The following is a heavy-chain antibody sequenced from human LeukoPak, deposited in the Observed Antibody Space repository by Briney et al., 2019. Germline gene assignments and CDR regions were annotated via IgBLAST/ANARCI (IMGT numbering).Heavy chain of an antibody. D-gene: IGHD7-27*01. CDR2: ISSSSSYI. J-gene: IGHJ4*02. Sequence: GGSLRLSCAVSGFTFSGYSMNWVRQAPGKGLEWVSSISSSSSYIYYADSVKGRFTISRDNAENSLYLQMNRLRAEDMAVYYCTRGNWGGDYWGQGTLVTVSS. V-gene: IGHV3-21*01. CDR3: TRGNWGGDY. CDR1: GFTFSGYS.